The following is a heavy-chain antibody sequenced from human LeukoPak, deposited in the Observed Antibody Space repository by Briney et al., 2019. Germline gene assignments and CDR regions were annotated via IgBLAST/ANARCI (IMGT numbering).Heavy chain of an antibody. CDR1: GFTFSSYW. Sequence: GGSLRLSCAASGFTFSSYWMHWVRQAPGKGLEWVSGIRGTGVTTYYADSVKGRFTVSRDNSKNTLYLQMNSLRAEDTAVYYCATGMVQALYFFDSWGQGTLVTVSS. CDR2: IRGTGVTT. CDR3: ATGMVQALYFFDS. J-gene: IGHJ4*02. D-gene: IGHD3-10*01. V-gene: IGHV3-23*01.